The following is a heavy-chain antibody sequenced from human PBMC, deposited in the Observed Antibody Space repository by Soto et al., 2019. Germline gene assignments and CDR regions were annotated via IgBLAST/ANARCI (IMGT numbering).Heavy chain of an antibody. D-gene: IGHD2-15*01. CDR3: ARGHEFGGNSDALDV. CDR1: GGSFRREA. J-gene: IGHJ3*01. Sequence: QVQLVQSGAEVKKPGSSVKVSCKASGGSFRREAINWVRQAPGQGPEWMGGILPFFNTADYAQKFQGRVTVTADVSTTTGYMELGSLRFEDTAVYYCARGHEFGGNSDALDVWGQGTMVIVSS. CDR2: ILPFFNTA. V-gene: IGHV1-69*12.